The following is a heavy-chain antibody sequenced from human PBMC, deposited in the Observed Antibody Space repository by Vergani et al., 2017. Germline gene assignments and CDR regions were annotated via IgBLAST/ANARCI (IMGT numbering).Heavy chain of an antibody. D-gene: IGHD6-19*01. Sequence: QVQLEQSGAEVMKPGASVRVSCRASGYTFTNYDINWVRPATGQGLEWMGWINPNSGGTNYAQKFQGRVTMTRDTSISTAYMELSRLRSDDTAVYYCASRVAGSYYYYYMDVWGKGTTVTVSS. CDR1: GYTFTNYD. J-gene: IGHJ6*03. V-gene: IGHV1-2*02. CDR3: ASRVAGSYYYYYMDV. CDR2: INPNSGGT.